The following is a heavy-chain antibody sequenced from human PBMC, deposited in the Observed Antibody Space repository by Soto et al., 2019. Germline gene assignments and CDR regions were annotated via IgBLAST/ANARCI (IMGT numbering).Heavy chain of an antibody. CDR2: IWFDGSEK. CDR3: ERGDGRKYLDY. J-gene: IGHJ4*02. V-gene: IGHV3-33*01. CDR1: GFTFSTYG. Sequence: GGSLRLSCVASGFTFSTYGMHWVRQAPGKGLEWVGVIWFDGSEKFYGDSVKGRFTMSRDNSKNTLYLQMNSLRDEDTAVYFCERGDGRKYLDYWGQGTLVTVSS. D-gene: IGHD2-8*01.